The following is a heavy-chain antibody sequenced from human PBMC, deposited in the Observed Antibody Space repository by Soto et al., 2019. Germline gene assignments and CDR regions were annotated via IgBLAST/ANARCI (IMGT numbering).Heavy chain of an antibody. J-gene: IGHJ4*02. CDR2: ISYDGSNK. CDR3: AKYEGRGWELPNDY. D-gene: IGHD1-26*01. V-gene: IGHV3-30*18. Sequence: QVQLVESGGGVVQPGRSLRLSCAASGFTFSSYGMHWVRQAPGKGLEWVAVISYDGSNKYYADSVKGRFTISRDNSKNPLYLQMKSVSAEHTGVYYCAKYEGRGWELPNDYWGQGTLVTVSS. CDR1: GFTFSSYG.